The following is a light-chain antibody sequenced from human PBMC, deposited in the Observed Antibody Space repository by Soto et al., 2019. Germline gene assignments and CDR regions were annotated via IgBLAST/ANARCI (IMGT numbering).Light chain of an antibody. Sequence: DIQITQSPSSLSASVGDRITITCRASQSISRYLNWYQHKPGKAPKLLIYAASSLQSGVPSRFSGSGSGTDFTLTISSLQPEDFATYYCQQSYSTPWTFGQGTKVDIK. V-gene: IGKV1-39*01. CDR2: AAS. CDR1: QSISRY. J-gene: IGKJ1*01. CDR3: QQSYSTPWT.